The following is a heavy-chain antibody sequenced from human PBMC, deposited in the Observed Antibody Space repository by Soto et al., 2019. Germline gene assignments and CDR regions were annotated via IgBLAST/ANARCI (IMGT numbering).Heavy chain of an antibody. CDR2: ITGSGADT. Sequence: GGSLRLSCAVSGFRFSDYAMAWVRQAPGKGLEYVSSITGSGADTYYAQSVRGRFTIYRDNFRDTLYVQMNSLRAEDTAVYYCARALVTDYNSRDYHYYFAMDVWGQGTSVTVSS. V-gene: IGHV3-23*01. J-gene: IGHJ6*02. D-gene: IGHD3-22*01. CDR3: ARALVTDYNSRDYHYYFAMDV. CDR1: GFRFSDYA.